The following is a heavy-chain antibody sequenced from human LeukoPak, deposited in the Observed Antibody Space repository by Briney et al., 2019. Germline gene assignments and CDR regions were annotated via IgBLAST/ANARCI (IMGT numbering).Heavy chain of an antibody. D-gene: IGHD2-2*02. Sequence: GGSLRLSCAASGFTFITHAMSWVRQAPGRGLEWVSSISDNGAYSYYSDSVRGRFIISRDTPRNTLYLQMNSLRAEDTAIYYCARGYCDRSTCYTSASDVDYWGQGALVTVSS. CDR2: ISDNGAYS. V-gene: IGHV3-23*01. CDR3: ARGYCDRSTCYTSASDVDY. CDR1: GFTFITHA. J-gene: IGHJ4*02.